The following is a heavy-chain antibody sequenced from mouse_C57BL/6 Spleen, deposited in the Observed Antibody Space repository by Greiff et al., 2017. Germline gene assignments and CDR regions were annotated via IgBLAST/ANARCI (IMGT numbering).Heavy chain of an antibody. Sequence: VQLKESGGDLVKPGGSLKLSCAASGFTFSSYGMSWVRQTPDKRLEWVATISSGGSYTYYPDSVKGRFTISRDNAENTLYLQMSSLKSEDTAMYYCARQGGDYGSSYFDYWGQGTTLTVSS. J-gene: IGHJ2*01. CDR1: GFTFSSYG. D-gene: IGHD1-1*01. V-gene: IGHV5-6*01. CDR3: ARQGGDYGSSYFDY. CDR2: ISSGGSYT.